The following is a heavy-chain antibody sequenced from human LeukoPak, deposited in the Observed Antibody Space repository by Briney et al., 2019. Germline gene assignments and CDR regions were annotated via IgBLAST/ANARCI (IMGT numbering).Heavy chain of an antibody. D-gene: IGHD3-10*01. J-gene: IGHJ4*02. V-gene: IGHV3-64*01. CDR2: ISSNGGST. CDR3: AKRGESDGLYYFDS. Sequence: GGSLRLSCAASGFTFSVSVMHWVRQAPGKGLEYVSVISSNGGSTSYANSVKGRFTISRDNSKNTLYLQMGSLRAEDTAVYYCAKRGESDGLYYFDSWGQGTLVTVSS. CDR1: GFTFSVSV.